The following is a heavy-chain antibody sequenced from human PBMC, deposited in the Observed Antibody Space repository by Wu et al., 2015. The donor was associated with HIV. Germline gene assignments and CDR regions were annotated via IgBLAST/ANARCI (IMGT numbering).Heavy chain of an antibody. V-gene: IGHV1-24*01. CDR3: ATIYYYSSGIHWAGVYFDY. Sequence: QVQLVQSGAEVKKPGASVKVSCKVSGYSLTELSIHWVRQAPGKGLEWLGGFDPEDAETIYAQKFQGRVIMTEDTSTDTAYMELSSLRSEDTAIYYCATIYYYSSGIHWAGVYFDYWARERWSPSPQ. D-gene: IGHD3-10*01. CDR2: FDPEDAET. J-gene: IGHJ4*02. CDR1: GYSLTELS.